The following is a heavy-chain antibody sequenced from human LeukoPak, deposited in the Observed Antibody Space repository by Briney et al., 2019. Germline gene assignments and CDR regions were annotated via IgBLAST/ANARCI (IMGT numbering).Heavy chain of an antibody. V-gene: IGHV1-69*04. CDR1: GGTFSSYT. D-gene: IGHD1-26*01. J-gene: IGHJ6*02. CDR3: AREVGATTGYYYGMDV. CDR2: IIPILGIA. Sequence: SVKVSCKASGGTFSSYTISWVRQAPGQGLEWMGRIIPILGIANYAQKSQGRVTITADKSTSTAYMELSSLRSEDTVVYYCAREVGATTGYYYGMDVWGQGTTVTVSS.